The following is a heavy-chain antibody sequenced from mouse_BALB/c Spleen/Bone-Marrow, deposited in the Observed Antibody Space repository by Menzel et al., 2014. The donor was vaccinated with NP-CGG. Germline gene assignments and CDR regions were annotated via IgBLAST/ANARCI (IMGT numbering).Heavy chain of an antibody. D-gene: IGHD3-1*01. J-gene: IGHJ1*01. CDR3: ARRGLLSYWYFDV. CDR1: GFTFSSFG. CDR2: ISSGSSTI. V-gene: IGHV5-17*02. Sequence: DVKLVESGGGLVQPGGSRKLSCAASGFTFSSFGMHWVRQAPEKGLEWVAYISSGSSTIYYADTVKGRFTISRDNPKNTLFLQMTSLRSEGTAMYYGARRGLLSYWYFDVWGAGTTVTVSS.